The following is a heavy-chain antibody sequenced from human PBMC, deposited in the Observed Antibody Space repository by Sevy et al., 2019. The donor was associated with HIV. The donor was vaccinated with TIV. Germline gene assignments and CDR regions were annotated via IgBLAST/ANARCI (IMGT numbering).Heavy chain of an antibody. CDR3: ARDPYARRGFDY. V-gene: IGHV1-3*01. Sequence: ASVKVTCKASGYTFNTFTIHWLRQAPGQSLVWMGWLNPGHGNTKSAQHFRGRVTITRDTSARTAYLELTGLTSEDTAVYFCARDPYARRGFDYWGQRTLVTVSS. CDR1: GYTFNTFT. D-gene: IGHD3-16*01. CDR2: LNPGHGNT. J-gene: IGHJ4*02.